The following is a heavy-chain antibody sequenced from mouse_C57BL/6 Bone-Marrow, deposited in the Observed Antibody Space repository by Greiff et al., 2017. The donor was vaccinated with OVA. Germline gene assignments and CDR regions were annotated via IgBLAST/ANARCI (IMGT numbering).Heavy chain of an antibody. D-gene: IGHD1-1*01. V-gene: IGHV5-15*01. CDR2: ISNLAYSI. J-gene: IGHJ1*03. Sequence: EVQRVESGGGLVQPGGSLKLSCAASGFTFSDYGMAWVRQAPRKGPEWVAFISNLAYSIYYADTVTGRFTISRENAKNTLYLEMSSLRSEDTAMYYCARRGTSTNWYFDVWGTGTTVTVSS. CDR1: GFTFSDYG. CDR3: ARRGTSTNWYFDV.